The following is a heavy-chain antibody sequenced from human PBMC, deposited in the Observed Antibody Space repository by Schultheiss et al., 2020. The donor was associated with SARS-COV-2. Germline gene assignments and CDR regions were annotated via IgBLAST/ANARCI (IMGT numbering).Heavy chain of an antibody. CDR3: ASITAAADFDY. D-gene: IGHD6-13*01. Sequence: SVKVSCKASGDTFSSYAINWVRQAPGQGLEWMGGIIPIFGTTHFAQRFQGRVTITADDSSHTAYMELSSLTSEDTAVYYCASITAAADFDYWGQGTLVTVSS. CDR2: IIPIFGTT. V-gene: IGHV1-69*13. J-gene: IGHJ4*02. CDR1: GDTFSSYA.